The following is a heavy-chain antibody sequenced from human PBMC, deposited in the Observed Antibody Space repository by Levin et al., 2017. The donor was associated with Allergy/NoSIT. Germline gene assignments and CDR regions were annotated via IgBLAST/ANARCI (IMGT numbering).Heavy chain of an antibody. CDR1: GGSFRDNY. CDR2: SNHGGIT. Sequence: SQTLSLTCAVHGGSFRDNYWSWIRQPPGKGLEWIGESNHGGITNYNPSLTSRVTLSVDTSKNQFSLKLSSVTAADTALYYFAAYNYVSLDYWGQGTLVTVYS. V-gene: IGHV4-34*01. J-gene: IGHJ4*02. CDR3: AAYNYVSLDY. D-gene: IGHD5-18*01.